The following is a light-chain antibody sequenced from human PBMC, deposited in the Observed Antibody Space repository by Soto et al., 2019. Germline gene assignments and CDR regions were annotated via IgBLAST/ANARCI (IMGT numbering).Light chain of an antibody. CDR3: ATWDSKLSAVV. CDR1: SSNIGDNF. V-gene: IGLV1-51*01. CDR2: DNS. Sequence: QSVLTQPPSMSAAPGQTVPISCSGSSSNIGDNFVSWYQHLPGTAPKLLIFDNSQRPSEIPDRFFGSKPGTIATLAITGPQTGDEAVYYCATWDSKLSAVVFGGGTKVTVL. J-gene: IGLJ2*01.